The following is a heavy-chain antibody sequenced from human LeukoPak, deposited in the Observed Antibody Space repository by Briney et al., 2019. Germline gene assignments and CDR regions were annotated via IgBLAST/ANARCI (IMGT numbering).Heavy chain of an antibody. Sequence: PGGSLRLSCAASGISFSTYAMSWVRQAPGKGLEWVSTISGTGERTCYADSVKGRFTISRDNSKNSLYLQMNSLRDEDTAVYYCARVDWMIGAFDIWGQGTMVTVSS. CDR3: ARVDWMIGAFDI. CDR2: ISGTGERT. D-gene: IGHD3-22*01. V-gene: IGHV3-23*01. CDR1: GISFSTYA. J-gene: IGHJ3*02.